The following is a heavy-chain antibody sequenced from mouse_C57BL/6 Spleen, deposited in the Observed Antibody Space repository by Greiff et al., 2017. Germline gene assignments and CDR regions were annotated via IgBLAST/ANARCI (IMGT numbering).Heavy chain of an antibody. CDR2: IYPGDGDT. V-gene: IGHV1-82*01. D-gene: IGHD2-4*01. CDR1: GYAFSSSW. CDR3: ARPNYDGYFDV. J-gene: IGHJ1*03. Sequence: VQLVESGPELVKPGASVKISCKASGYAFSSSWMNWVKQRPGKGLEWIGRIYPGDGDTNYNGKFKGKATLTADKSSSTAYMQLSSLTSEDSAVYFCARPNYDGYFDVWGTGTTVTVSS.